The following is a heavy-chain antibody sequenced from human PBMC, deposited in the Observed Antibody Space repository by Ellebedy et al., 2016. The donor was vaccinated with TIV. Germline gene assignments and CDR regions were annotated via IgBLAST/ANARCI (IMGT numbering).Heavy chain of an antibody. CDR3: VSNLVSSGST. CDR1: GDTFNDRTW. D-gene: IGHD6-19*01. Sequence: MPSETLSLTCTVSGDTFNDRTWRSWVRQPPGKGLEWIGEIYYEANTRHNPSLTGRFTITIDHSRNQFSLTLNSVNAADTAVYYCVSNLVSSGSTWGQGVLVTVSS. CDR2: IYYEANT. J-gene: IGHJ5*02. V-gene: IGHV4-4*02.